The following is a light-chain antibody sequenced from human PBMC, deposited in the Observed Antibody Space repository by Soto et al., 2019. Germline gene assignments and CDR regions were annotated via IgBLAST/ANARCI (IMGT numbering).Light chain of an antibody. Sequence: EIVLTQSPATLSLSPGERATLPCRASQSLDNYLAWHQHKPGQAPRLLIYDASTRATDIPARFSGSGSGTDFTLIISSLEPEDFAVYYCQQRGHWPSFGGGTKVEIK. J-gene: IGKJ4*01. CDR2: DAS. CDR3: QQRGHWPS. V-gene: IGKV3-11*01. CDR1: QSLDNY.